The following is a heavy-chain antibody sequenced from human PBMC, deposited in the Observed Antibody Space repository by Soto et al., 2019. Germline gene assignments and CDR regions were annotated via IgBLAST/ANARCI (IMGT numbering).Heavy chain of an antibody. CDR2: ISAYNGNT. CDR3: ARIRYYDFWSGYPNLHYYYGMDV. Sequence: ASVKVSCKASGYTFTSYGISWVRQAPGQGLEWMGWISAYNGNTNYAQKLQGRVTMTTDTSTSTAYMELRSLRSDDTAVYYCARIRYYDFWSGYPNLHYYYGMDVWGQGTTVTVSS. D-gene: IGHD3-3*01. CDR1: GYTFTSYG. V-gene: IGHV1-18*04. J-gene: IGHJ6*02.